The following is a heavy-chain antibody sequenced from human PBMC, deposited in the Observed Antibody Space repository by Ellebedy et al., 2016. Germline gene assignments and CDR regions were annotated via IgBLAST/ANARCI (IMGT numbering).Heavy chain of an antibody. J-gene: IGHJ4*02. CDR3: ARGYDSSGYTSPG. CDR2: IIPILGIA. CDR1: GGTFSSYA. Sequence: SVKVSXKASGGTFSSYAISWVRQAPGQGLEWMGRIIPILGIANYAQKFQGRVTITADKSTSTAYMELSSLRSEDTAVYYCARGYDSSGYTSPGWGQGTLVTVSS. V-gene: IGHV1-69*04. D-gene: IGHD3-22*01.